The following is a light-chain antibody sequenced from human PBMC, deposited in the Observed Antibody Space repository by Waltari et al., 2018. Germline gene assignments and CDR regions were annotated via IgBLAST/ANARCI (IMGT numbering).Light chain of an antibody. Sequence: SYELTQPPSVSVSPGQTARITSSGDALANKYVNWYHNKSGQAPVLVIFEDTKRPSAIPGRFSGSGSGTMATLTITGAKVEDEADYYCYSTDSTGHERVFGGGTELTVL. CDR3: YSTDSTGHERV. V-gene: IGLV3-10*01. J-gene: IGLJ3*02. CDR2: EDT. CDR1: ALANKY.